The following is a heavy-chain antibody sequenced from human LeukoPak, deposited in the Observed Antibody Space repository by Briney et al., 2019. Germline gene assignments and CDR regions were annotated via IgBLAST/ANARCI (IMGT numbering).Heavy chain of an antibody. CDR2: INPSGGST. CDR3: AREYYYDSSGYYQSDAFDI. CDR1: GYTFTSYY. Sequence: ASVKVSCKASGYTFTSYYMHWVRQAPGQGLEWMGIINPSGGSTSYAQKFQGRVTMTRDTSTSTVYMELSSLRSDDTAVYYCAREYYYDSSGYYQSDAFDIWGQGTMVTVSS. V-gene: IGHV1-46*01. D-gene: IGHD3-22*01. J-gene: IGHJ3*02.